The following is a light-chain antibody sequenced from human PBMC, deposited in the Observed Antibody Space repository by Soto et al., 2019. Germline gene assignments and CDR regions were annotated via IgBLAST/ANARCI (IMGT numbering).Light chain of an antibody. V-gene: IGLV1-40*01. CDR2: GNI. CDR1: SSNIGAGYD. Sequence: QSVLTQPPLVSGAPGQRVTISCTGSSSNIGAGYDVHWYQQLPGTAPKLLIYGNINRPSGVPDRFSGSKSGTSASLAITGLQAEDEADYYCQSYDSSLSGGVFGGGTKLTVL. CDR3: QSYDSSLSGGV. J-gene: IGLJ2*01.